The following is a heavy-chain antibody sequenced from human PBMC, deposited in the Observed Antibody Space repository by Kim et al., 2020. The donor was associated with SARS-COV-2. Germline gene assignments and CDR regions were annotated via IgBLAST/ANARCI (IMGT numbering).Heavy chain of an antibody. CDR1: GFSFSTYT. Sequence: GGSLRLSCAASGFSFSTYTMNWVRQAPGKGLEWVACISTGGYTLHYADSVKGRFAISRDNAKNSLYLQMDSLTDDDTAVYYCAGTEGGDKWNGFDPWGQGTLVTVSS. V-gene: IGHV3-48*02. D-gene: IGHD1-20*01. J-gene: IGHJ5*02. CDR3: AGTEGGDKWNGFDP. CDR2: ISTGGYTL.